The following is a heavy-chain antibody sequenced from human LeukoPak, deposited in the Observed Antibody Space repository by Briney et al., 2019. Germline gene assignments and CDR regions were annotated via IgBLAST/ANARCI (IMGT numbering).Heavy chain of an antibody. D-gene: IGHD2-15*01. CDR1: GGSFSGYY. J-gene: IGHJ4*02. CDR3: ARATYCSGDSCYSGIFDY. V-gene: IGHV4-34*01. CDR2: INHSGST. Sequence: TSETLSLTCAVYGGSFSGYYWSWIRQPPGKGLEWIGEINHSGSTNYNPSLKSRVTISVDTSKNQFSLKLSSVTAADTAVYCCARATYCSGDSCYSGIFDYWGQGTLVTVSS.